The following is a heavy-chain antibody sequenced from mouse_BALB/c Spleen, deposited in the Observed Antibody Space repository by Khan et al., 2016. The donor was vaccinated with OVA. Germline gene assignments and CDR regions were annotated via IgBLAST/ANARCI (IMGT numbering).Heavy chain of an antibody. V-gene: IGHV2-6-1*01. CDR1: GFSLTNYG. D-gene: IGHD1-1*01. J-gene: IGHJ4*01. CDR3: ARYSYAQNNSMDY. Sequence: QVQLQQSGPGLVAPSQSLSITCTISGFSLTNYGVHWVRQPPGKGLEWLVVIWSDGSTTYNSALQSRLTISKDNSNSQVFLKMNSLQTDDATMYVSARYSYAQNNSMDYWGQGTSVTVSS. CDR2: IWSDGST.